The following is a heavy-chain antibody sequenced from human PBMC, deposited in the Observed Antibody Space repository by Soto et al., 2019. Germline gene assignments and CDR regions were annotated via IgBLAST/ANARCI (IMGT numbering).Heavy chain of an antibody. CDR2: ISSSGTTI. J-gene: IGHJ6*02. Sequence: GSLRLSCAASGFTFSSYEMNWVRQAPGKGPECVSYISSSGTTIYYADSVKGRFTISRDNAKNSLYLQMNSLRAEDTALYYCAKMTSDSYGRNYGLDVWGQGTTVTVSS. V-gene: IGHV3-48*03. CDR3: AKMTSDSYGRNYGLDV. CDR1: GFTFSSYE. D-gene: IGHD5-18*01.